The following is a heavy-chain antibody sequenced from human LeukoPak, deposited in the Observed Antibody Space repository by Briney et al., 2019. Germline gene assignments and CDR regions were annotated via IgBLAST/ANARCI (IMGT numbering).Heavy chain of an antibody. Sequence: GSSVKVSCKASGGTFSSYAISGVRQAPGQGLEWMGGIIPIFGTANHAQKFQGRVTITTDKSTSTAYMELSSLRSEDTAVYYCARGYCSSTSCFPLDYWGQGTLVTVSS. CDR2: IIPIFGTA. D-gene: IGHD2-2*01. V-gene: IGHV1-69*05. J-gene: IGHJ4*02. CDR1: GGTFSSYA. CDR3: ARGYCSSTSCFPLDY.